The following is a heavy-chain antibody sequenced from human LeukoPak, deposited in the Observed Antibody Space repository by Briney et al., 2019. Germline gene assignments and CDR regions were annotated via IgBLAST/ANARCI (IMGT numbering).Heavy chain of an antibody. CDR1: GYTFTGYY. V-gene: IGHV1-2*02. CDR2: INPNSGGT. Sequence: ASVKVSCKASGYTFTGYYMHWVRQAPGQGLEWMGWINPNSGGTNYAQKFQGRVTMTRDTSISTAYMELSRLRSDDTAVYYCAVLGYCSSTSCYATWDFDYWGQGTLVTVSS. D-gene: IGHD2-2*01. J-gene: IGHJ4*02. CDR3: AVLGYCSSTSCYATWDFDY.